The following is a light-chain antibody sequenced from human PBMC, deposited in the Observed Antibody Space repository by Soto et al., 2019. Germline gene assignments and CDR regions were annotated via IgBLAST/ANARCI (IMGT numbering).Light chain of an antibody. CDR3: QQYYNRPPFT. Sequence: EIVMTQSPATLSVSPGERATLSCRASQSVSSSLAWYQQKPGQAPRLLIYGASTRATGIPARFSGSGSGTEFTLTISSLQSEDFAVYYCQQYYNRPPFTFGPGTKVDIK. V-gene: IGKV3-15*01. CDR1: QSVSSS. CDR2: GAS. J-gene: IGKJ3*01.